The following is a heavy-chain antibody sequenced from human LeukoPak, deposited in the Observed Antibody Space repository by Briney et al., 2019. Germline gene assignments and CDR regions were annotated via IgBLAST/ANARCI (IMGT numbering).Heavy chain of an antibody. CDR2: ISGSGGST. D-gene: IGHD2-2*01. V-gene: IGHV3-23*01. CDR1: GCTFSSYA. Sequence: GGSVRLSCAASGCTFSSYAMSWVRQAPGKGLEWVSAISGSGGSTYYADSVKGRFTISRDNSKNTLYLQMNSLRAEDTAVYYCANTGNIVVVPAARFDYWGQGTLVPVSS. CDR3: ANTGNIVVVPAARFDY. J-gene: IGHJ4*02.